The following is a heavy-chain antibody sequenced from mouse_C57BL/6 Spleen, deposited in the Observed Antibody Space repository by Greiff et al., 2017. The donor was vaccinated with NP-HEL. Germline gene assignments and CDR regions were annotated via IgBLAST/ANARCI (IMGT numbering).Heavy chain of an antibody. V-gene: IGHV1-81*01. CDR1: GYTFTSYG. CDR2: IYPGDGDT. D-gene: IGHD1-1*01. Sequence: QVQLQQSGAELARPGASVKLSCKASGYTFTSYGISWVKQRTGQGLEWIGEIYPGDGDTNYNGKFKGKATLTADKSSSTAYMQLSSLTSEDSAVYFCARDPYGSSPYYFDYWGQGTTLTVSS. J-gene: IGHJ2*01. CDR3: ARDPYGSSPYYFDY.